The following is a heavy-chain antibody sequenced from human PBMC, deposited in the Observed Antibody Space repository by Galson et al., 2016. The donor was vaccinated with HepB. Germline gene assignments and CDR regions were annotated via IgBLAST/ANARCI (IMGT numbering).Heavy chain of an antibody. V-gene: IGHV3-64D*06. CDR3: VKDQGNTYDSRQDPDY. CDR1: GFNFSNYA. J-gene: IGHJ4*02. D-gene: IGHD5-18*01. Sequence: SLRLSCAASGFNFSNYAMYWVRQAPGKGLECVSTISSNGGSTYHADSVKDRFSISRDNSKNTLFLQMSSLTPEDSAVYYCVKDQGNTYDSRQDPDYWGQGILVTVSS. CDR2: ISSNGGST.